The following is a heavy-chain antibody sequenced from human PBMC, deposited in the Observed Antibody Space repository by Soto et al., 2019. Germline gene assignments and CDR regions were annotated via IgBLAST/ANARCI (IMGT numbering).Heavy chain of an antibody. CDR3: ARACSSNSCYDVFEY. V-gene: IGHV4-4*07. CDR1: GGSISSYY. J-gene: IGHJ4*02. D-gene: IGHD2-2*01. Sequence: PSETLSLTCTVSGGSISSYYWSWIRQPAGKGLEWIGRIYTSGSTNYNPSLKSRITMSVDTSKNQFSLKLSSVTAADTAVYYCARACSSNSCYDVFEYWGQGTLVTVSS. CDR2: IYTSGST.